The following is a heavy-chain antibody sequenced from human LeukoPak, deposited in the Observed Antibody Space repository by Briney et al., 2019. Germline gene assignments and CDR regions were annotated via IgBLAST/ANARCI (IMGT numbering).Heavy chain of an antibody. CDR1: GFTFDDYA. V-gene: IGHV3-9*01. CDR2: ISWNSVNI. Sequence: GGSLRLSCAASGFTFDDYAMHWVRQAPGKGLEWVSGISWNSVNIGYVDSVKGRFTISRDNAKNSLYLQMNSLRPEDTAFYYCAKVRAVAARFMSNGLDVWGQGTTVTVSS. D-gene: IGHD6-19*01. J-gene: IGHJ6*02. CDR3: AKVRAVAARFMSNGLDV.